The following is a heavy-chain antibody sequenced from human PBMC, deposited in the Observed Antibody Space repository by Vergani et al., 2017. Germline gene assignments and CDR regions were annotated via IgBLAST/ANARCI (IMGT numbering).Heavy chain of an antibody. Sequence: QVQLQESGPGLVKPSQTLSLTCTVSGGSISSGSYYWSWIRQPAGKGLEWIGRIYTSGSTNYTPSLKSRVTISVDTSKNQFSLKLSSVTAADTAVYYCARCPGYYYGSGSYWAFDYWGQGTLVTVSS. J-gene: IGHJ4*02. CDR2: IYTSGST. V-gene: IGHV4-61*02. D-gene: IGHD3-10*01. CDR3: ARCPGYYYGSGSYWAFDY. CDR1: GGSISSGSYY.